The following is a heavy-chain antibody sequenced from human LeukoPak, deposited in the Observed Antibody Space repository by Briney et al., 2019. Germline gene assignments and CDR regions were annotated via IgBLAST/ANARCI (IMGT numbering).Heavy chain of an antibody. D-gene: IGHD2-15*01. Sequence: GGSLRLSCAGSGFNFSMYWMHWVRQAPGKGLVWVSRINSDGSSISYADSVKGRFTISRDNAKNTLYLQMNSLRAEDTAVYYCARAYCSGGSCPYWYFDLWGRGTLVTVPS. J-gene: IGHJ2*01. V-gene: IGHV3-74*01. CDR3: ARAYCSGGSCPYWYFDL. CDR1: GFNFSMYW. CDR2: INSDGSSI.